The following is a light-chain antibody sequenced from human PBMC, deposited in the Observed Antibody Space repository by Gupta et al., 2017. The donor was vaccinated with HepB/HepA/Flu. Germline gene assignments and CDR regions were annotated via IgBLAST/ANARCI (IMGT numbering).Light chain of an antibody. CDR1: SSDVGGYNY. J-gene: IGLJ2*01. CDR3: SSYTSSSTV. Sequence: SSDVGGYNYVSWYQQHPGKAPKLMIYDVSNRPSGVSNRFSGSKSGNTASLTISGLQAEDEADYYCSSYTSSSTVFGGGTKLTVL. CDR2: DVS. V-gene: IGLV2-14*03.